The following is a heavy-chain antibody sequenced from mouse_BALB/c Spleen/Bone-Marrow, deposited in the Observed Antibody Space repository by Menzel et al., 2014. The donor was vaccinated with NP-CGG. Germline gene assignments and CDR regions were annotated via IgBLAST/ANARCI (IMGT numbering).Heavy chain of an antibody. J-gene: IGHJ1*01. D-gene: IGHD2-4*01. CDR3: ARPRMITTSFDV. Sequence: VQLKESGGGLVKPGGSLKLSCAASGFTFSTYAMSWVRQTPEKRLEWVATINGGGTYIYYADSVKGRFTISRDNAKNTLYLQMSSLRSEDTAMFYCARPRMITTSFDVWGAGTTVTVSS. CDR1: GFTFSTYA. CDR2: INGGGTYI. V-gene: IGHV5-9-3*01.